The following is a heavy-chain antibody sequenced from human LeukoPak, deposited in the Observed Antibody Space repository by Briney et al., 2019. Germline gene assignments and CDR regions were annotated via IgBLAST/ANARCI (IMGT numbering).Heavy chain of an antibody. CDR3: AREGPDAFDI. CDR2: TYYRSKWYN. CDR1: GDSVSTNSAA. J-gene: IGHJ3*02. Sequence: SQTLSLTCAISGDSVSTNSAAWNWVRQSPSRGLEWLGRTYYRSKWYNDYAISVKSRITINPDTSKNQLSLQLNSVTPEDTAVYLCAREGPDAFDIWGQGTVVTVSS. V-gene: IGHV6-1*01.